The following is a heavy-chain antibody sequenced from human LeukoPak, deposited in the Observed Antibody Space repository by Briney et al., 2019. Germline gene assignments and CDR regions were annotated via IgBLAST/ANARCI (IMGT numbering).Heavy chain of an antibody. Sequence: ASVKVSCKASGYTFTSYDINWVRQATGQGLEWMGWMNPNSGNTGYAQKFQGRVTMTRNTSISTAYMELSSLRSEDTAVYFCAVGRDIRVAGPGGYFDYWGQGTLVAVSS. V-gene: IGHV1-8*01. CDR2: MNPNSGNT. J-gene: IGHJ4*02. CDR3: AVGRDIRVAGPGGYFDY. D-gene: IGHD6-19*01. CDR1: GYTFTSYD.